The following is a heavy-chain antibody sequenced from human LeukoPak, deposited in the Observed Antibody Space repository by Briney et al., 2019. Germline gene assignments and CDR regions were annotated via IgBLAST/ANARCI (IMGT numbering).Heavy chain of an antibody. V-gene: IGHV6-1*01. CDR2: TYYRSKWYN. J-gene: IGHJ3*02. D-gene: IGHD3-22*01. CDR1: GDSVSSNSAA. CDR3: ARVGYYDSRGLLAFDI. Sequence: SQTLSLTCALSGDSVSSNSAAWNWIRQSPSRGLEWLGRTYYRSKWYNDYAVSVKSRITINPDTSKNQFSLQLNSVTPEDTAVYYCARVGYYDSRGLLAFDIWGQGTMVTVSS.